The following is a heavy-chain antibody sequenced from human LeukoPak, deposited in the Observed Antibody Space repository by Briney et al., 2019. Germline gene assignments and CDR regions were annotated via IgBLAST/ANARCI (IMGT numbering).Heavy chain of an antibody. CDR3: ARDGRAAGKRGYYYYMDV. J-gene: IGHJ6*03. Sequence: GGSLRLSCAAPGFTFSSYAMHWVRQAPGKGLEWVAVISYDGSNKYYADSVKGRFTISRDNSKNTLYLQMNSLRAEDTAVYYCARDGRAAGKRGYYYYMDVWGKGTTVTVSS. CDR2: ISYDGSNK. V-gene: IGHV3-30*04. CDR1: GFTFSSYA. D-gene: IGHD6-13*01.